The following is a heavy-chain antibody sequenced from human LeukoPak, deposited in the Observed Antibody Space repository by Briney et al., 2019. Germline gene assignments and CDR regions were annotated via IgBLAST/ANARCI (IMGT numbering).Heavy chain of an antibody. D-gene: IGHD2/OR15-2a*01. CDR2: IWYDGSNK. Sequence: PGGSLRLSCAASGFTFSSYGMHWVRQAPGKGLEGVAVIWYDGSNKYYPDSVQGRFTISRDNSKNTLYLQVNSLRAEDTAVYYCARDRSMSDWYIDLWGRGTLVTVSS. J-gene: IGHJ2*01. CDR3: ARDRSMSDWYIDL. V-gene: IGHV3-33*01. CDR1: GFTFSSYG.